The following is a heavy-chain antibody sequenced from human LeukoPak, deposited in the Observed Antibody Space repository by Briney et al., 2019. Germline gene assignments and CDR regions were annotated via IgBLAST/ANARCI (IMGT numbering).Heavy chain of an antibody. V-gene: IGHV3-21*01. CDR2: ISSSSSYI. D-gene: IGHD2-15*01. CDR1: GYTFSSYS. Sequence: GGSLRLSCAASGYTFSSYSMNWVRQAPGKGLEWVSSISSSSSYIYYADSVKGRFTISRDNAKNSLYLQMNSLRAEDTAVYYCARETPVRYMDVWGQGTTVTVSS. CDR3: ARETPVRYMDV. J-gene: IGHJ6*02.